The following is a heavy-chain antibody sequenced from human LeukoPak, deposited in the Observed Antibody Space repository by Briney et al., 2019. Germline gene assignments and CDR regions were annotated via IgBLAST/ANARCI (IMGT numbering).Heavy chain of an antibody. D-gene: IGHD6-13*01. V-gene: IGHV3-7*01. CDR3: ARRYSSWYDYYYMDV. J-gene: IGHJ6*03. CDR1: GATFSSYW. CDR2: INPDGSDT. Sequence: GGSLRLSCEASGATFSSYWMGWVRQAPGKGLEWVANINPDGSDTYYVDSVKGRFTISRDNAKKSMFLQMNSLRAEETAVYYCARRYSSWYDYYYMDVWGKGTTVTVSS.